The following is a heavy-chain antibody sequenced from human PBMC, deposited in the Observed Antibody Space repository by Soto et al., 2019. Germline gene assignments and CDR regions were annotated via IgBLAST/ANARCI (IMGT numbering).Heavy chain of an antibody. CDR1: GGSVSSGSYY. CDR3: ARDRFRGRYCSGGSCYSSGFDP. D-gene: IGHD2-15*01. Sequence: SETLSLTCTASGGSVSSGSYYWSWIRQPPGKGLEWIGYIYYSGSTNYNPSLKSRVTISVDTSKNQFSLKLSSVTAADTAVYYCARDRFRGRYCSGGSCYSSGFDPWGQGTLVTVSS. J-gene: IGHJ5*02. CDR2: IYYSGST. V-gene: IGHV4-61*01.